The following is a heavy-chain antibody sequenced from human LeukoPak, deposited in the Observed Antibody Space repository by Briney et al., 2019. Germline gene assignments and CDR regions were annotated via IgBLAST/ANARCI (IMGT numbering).Heavy chain of an antibody. V-gene: IGHV3-30*18. CDR2: ISYDGSNK. Sequence: GGSLRLSCAASGFTFSSYGMHRVRQAPGKGLEWVAVISYDGSNKYYADSVKGRFTISRDNSKNTLYLQMNSLRAEDTAVYYCAKVAAGAPYYFDYWGQGTLVTVSS. J-gene: IGHJ4*02. D-gene: IGHD6-13*01. CDR1: GFTFSSYG. CDR3: AKVAAGAPYYFDY.